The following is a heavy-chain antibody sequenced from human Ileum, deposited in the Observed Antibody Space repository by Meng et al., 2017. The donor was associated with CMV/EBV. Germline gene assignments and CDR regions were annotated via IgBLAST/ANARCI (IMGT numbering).Heavy chain of an antibody. V-gene: IGHV1-2*02. D-gene: IGHD1-1*01. J-gene: IGHJ4*02. CDR1: GYTFTANH. Sequence: QVLLVQPGTEVKKPXXSGKVSCKTSGYTFTANHLHWVRQAPGQGLEWMGWIYPLNGDTYFAQKFQDRVTMTRDTSITTAYMELSSLTSDDMAIYYCVRENWYYDFWGQGTLVNVSS. CDR2: IYPLNGDT. CDR3: VRENWYYDF.